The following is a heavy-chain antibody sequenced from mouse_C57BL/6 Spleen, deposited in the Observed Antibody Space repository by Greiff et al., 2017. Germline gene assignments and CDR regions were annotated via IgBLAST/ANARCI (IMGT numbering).Heavy chain of an antibody. D-gene: IGHD1-1*01. Sequence: EVKLVESGEGLVKPGGSLKLSCAASGFTFSSYAMSWVRQTPEQRLEWVAYISSGGDYIYYADTVKGRFPISRDNARNTLYLQMSSLMSEDTAMYYCTREDDYGSSYAMDYWGQGTSGTVSA. CDR3: TREDDYGSSYAMDY. CDR1: GFTFSSYA. J-gene: IGHJ4*01. CDR2: ISSGGDYI. V-gene: IGHV5-9-1*02.